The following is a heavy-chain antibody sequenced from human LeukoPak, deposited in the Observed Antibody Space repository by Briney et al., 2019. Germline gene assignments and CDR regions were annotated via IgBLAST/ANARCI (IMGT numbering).Heavy chain of an antibody. V-gene: IGHV3-7*01. CDR3: VKGRGGYVKYKTFDY. J-gene: IGHJ4*02. Sequence: PGGSLRLSCAASGFTFDDYGMSWVRQAPGKGLEWVADIKHDGSESYYVASVKGRFTISKDNVKNSLYLQVNSLRTEDTAVYYCVKGRGGYVKYKTFDYWGQGTLVTVSS. D-gene: IGHD5-12*01. CDR1: GFTFDDYG. CDR2: IKHDGSES.